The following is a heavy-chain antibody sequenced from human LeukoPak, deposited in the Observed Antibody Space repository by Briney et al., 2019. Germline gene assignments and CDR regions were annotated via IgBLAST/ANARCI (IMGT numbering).Heavy chain of an antibody. V-gene: IGHV3-23*01. CDR3: AKEPLYYY. J-gene: IGHJ4*02. Sequence: GGSLRLSCAASRFTFSSYTLSWVRQAPGQGLEWVSAISGSGDTTYYADSVKGRFTISRDNSKNTLYLQMNSLRAEDTAVYYCAKEPLYYYWGQGTLVTVSS. D-gene: IGHD2-21*01. CDR2: ISGSGDTT. CDR1: RFTFSSYT.